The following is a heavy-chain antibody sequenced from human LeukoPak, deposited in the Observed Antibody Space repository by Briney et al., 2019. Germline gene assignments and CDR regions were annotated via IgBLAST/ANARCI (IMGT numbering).Heavy chain of an antibody. CDR2: IQSDGTEK. Sequence: GGSLRLSCSASGFTFSSYAMSWVRQAPGKGLEWVANIQSDGTEKNYIDSVQGRFTISRDNAKTSLYLQMNSLRADDTAVYYCARDSAVATYYGVDVWGQGITVTVSS. CDR1: GFTFSSYA. D-gene: IGHD6-19*01. J-gene: IGHJ6*02. CDR3: ARDSAVATYYGVDV. V-gene: IGHV3-7*01.